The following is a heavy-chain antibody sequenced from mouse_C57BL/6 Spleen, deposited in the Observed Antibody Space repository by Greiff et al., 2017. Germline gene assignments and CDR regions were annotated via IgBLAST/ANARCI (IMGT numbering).Heavy chain of an antibody. CDR2: SRNKANDYTT. CDR3: ARDAGYGGYFDV. V-gene: IGHV7-1*01. J-gene: IGHJ1*03. CDR1: GFTFSDFY. Sequence: EVMLVESGGGLVQSGRSLRLSCATSGFTFSDFYMEWVRQAPGKGLEWIAASRNKANDYTTEYSASVKGRFIVSRDTSQSILYLQMNALRAEDTAIYYCARDAGYGGYFDVWGTGTTVTVSS. D-gene: IGHD2-2*01.